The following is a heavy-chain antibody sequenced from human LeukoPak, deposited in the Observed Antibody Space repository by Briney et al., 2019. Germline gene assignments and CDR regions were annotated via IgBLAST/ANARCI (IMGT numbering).Heavy chain of an antibody. CDR1: GYTFTGYY. D-gene: IGHD3-9*01. J-gene: IGHJ5*02. Sequence: ASVKVSCKASGYTFTGYYMHWVRQAPGQGLEWMGWINPNSGGTNYAQKFQGRVTMTRDTSISTAYMELSRLRSDDTAVYYCARGFTHYDILTGYYRMEGDWFDPWGQGTLVTVSS. V-gene: IGHV1-2*02. CDR2: INPNSGGT. CDR3: ARGFTHYDILTGYYRMEGDWFDP.